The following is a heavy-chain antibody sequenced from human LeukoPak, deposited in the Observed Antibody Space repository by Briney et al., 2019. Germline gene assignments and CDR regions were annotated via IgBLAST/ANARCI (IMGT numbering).Heavy chain of an antibody. CDR3: AKFVGATSVTDDALDI. D-gene: IGHD1-26*01. V-gene: IGHV3-23*01. CDR1: GFTFTSYA. CDR2: ITGSGGSGGST. J-gene: IGHJ3*02. Sequence: GGSLRLSCAASGFTFTSYAMSWVRQAPGKGLEWVSTITGSGGSGGSTYYADAVRGRFTISRDNSNNTLYLQKDSLRAEDTAVYYCAKFVGATSVTDDALDIWGQGTMITVSS.